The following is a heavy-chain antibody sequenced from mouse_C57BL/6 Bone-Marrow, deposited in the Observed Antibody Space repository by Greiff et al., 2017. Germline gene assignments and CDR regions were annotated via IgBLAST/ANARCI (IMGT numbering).Heavy chain of an antibody. J-gene: IGHJ3*01. V-gene: IGHV6-3*01. CDR2: IRLKSDNYAT. Sequence: EVQLQQSGGGLVQPGGSMKLSCVASGFTFSNYWMNWVRQSPEKGLEWVAQIRLKSDNYATHYAESMKGMFTISRDDPKSSVYLQMNNLRAADTGIYYCTPRGVRQGGFAYWGQGTLVTVSA. D-gene: IGHD2-14*01. CDR3: TPRGVRQGGFAY. CDR1: GFTFSNYW.